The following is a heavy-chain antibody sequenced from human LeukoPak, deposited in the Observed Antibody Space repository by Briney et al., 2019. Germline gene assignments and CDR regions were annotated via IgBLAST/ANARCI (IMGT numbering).Heavy chain of an antibody. CDR2: INHSGST. Sequence: SETLSLTCAVYGGSFSGYYWSWIRQPPGKGLEWIGEINHSGSTNYNPSLKSRVTISVDTSKNQFSLKLSSVTAADTAVYYCARGDYDSSGYYTAEYFQHWGQGTLVTVSS. V-gene: IGHV4-34*01. D-gene: IGHD3-22*01. CDR3: ARGDYDSSGYYTAEYFQH. J-gene: IGHJ1*01. CDR1: GGSFSGYY.